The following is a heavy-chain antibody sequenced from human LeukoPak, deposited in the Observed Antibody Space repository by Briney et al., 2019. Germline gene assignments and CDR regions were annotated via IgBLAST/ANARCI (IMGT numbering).Heavy chain of an antibody. J-gene: IGHJ4*02. CDR2: INSDGTIT. V-gene: IGHV3-74*01. Sequence: PGGSLRLSCAASGFTLSSSWIHWVRQAPGKGLVWVSRINSDGTITSYADSVEGRFTISRDNAKSTLYLQMNSLRAEDTAVYYCGRGGYYFDYWGQGTLVTVSS. CDR1: GFTLSSSW. CDR3: GRGGYYFDY.